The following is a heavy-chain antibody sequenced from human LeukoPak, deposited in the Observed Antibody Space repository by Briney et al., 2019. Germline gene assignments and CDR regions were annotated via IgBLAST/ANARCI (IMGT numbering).Heavy chain of an antibody. CDR1: GYTFTSYG. D-gene: IGHD3-22*01. V-gene: IGHV1-8*03. CDR3: ARGYYDSSGSPTVYDY. J-gene: IGHJ4*02. Sequence: ASVKVSCKASGYTFTSYGISWVRQAPGQGLEWMEWMNPNSGNTGYAQKFQGRVTITRNTSISTAYMELSSLRSEDTAVYYCARGYYDSSGSPTVYDYWGQGTLVTVSS. CDR2: MNPNSGNT.